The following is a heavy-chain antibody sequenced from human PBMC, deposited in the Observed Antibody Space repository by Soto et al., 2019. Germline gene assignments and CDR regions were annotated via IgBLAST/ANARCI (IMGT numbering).Heavy chain of an antibody. D-gene: IGHD2-2*01. Sequence: GGSLRLSCAASGFTFSSYGMHWVRQAPGKGLEWVSAISGSGVSTYYADSAKGRFTISRDNSKNTLYLQMNSLRAEDTAVYYCAKETISTSCCNWFDPWGQGTLVTSPQ. V-gene: IGHV3-23*01. CDR3: AKETISTSCCNWFDP. CDR2: ISGSGVST. J-gene: IGHJ5*02. CDR1: GFTFSSYG.